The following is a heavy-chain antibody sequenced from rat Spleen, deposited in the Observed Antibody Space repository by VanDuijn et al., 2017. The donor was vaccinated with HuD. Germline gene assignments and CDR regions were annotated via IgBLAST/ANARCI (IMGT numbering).Heavy chain of an antibody. CDR1: GYSFTSNY. V-gene: IGHV3-1*01. J-gene: IGHJ3*01. CDR3: ASAGYNWFAY. CDR2: ISYSGST. Sequence: EVQLQESGTGLVKPSQSLSLTCSVTGYSFTSNYWGWIRKFPGNKMEGIGHISYSGSTSYNPSLTRRNSITRDTSKNQFFLQLNSVHTEDTATYYCASAGYNWFAYWGQGTLVTVSS. D-gene: IGHD4-3*01.